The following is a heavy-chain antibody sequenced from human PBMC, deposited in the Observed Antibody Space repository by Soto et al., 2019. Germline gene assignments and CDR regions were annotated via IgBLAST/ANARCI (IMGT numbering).Heavy chain of an antibody. CDR3: ARDKERQRLGGNYYYAMDI. CDR1: GHTLTELS. V-gene: IGHV1-24*01. J-gene: IGHJ6*02. Sequence: ASVKVSCKASGHTLTELSMHWVRQAPGKGLEWMGGFDPEDGETIYAQKFQGRVTMTEDTSTDTAYMELSSLRSEDTAVYYCARDKERQRLGGNYYYAMDIWGQGTTVTSP. CDR2: FDPEDGET. D-gene: IGHD5-12*01.